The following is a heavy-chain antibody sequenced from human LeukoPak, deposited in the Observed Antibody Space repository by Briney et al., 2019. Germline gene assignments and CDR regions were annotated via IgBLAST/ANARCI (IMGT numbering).Heavy chain of an antibody. CDR2: INPNSGGT. D-gene: IGHD4-23*01. J-gene: IGHJ4*02. CDR1: GYTFTGYY. V-gene: IGHV1-2*02. CDR3: ARILRTVVTPFYY. Sequence: GASVKVSCKASGYTFTGYYMHWVRQAPGQGLEWMGWINPNSGGTNYAQKFQGRVTMTRDTSISTAYMELSRLRSDDTAVYYCARILRTVVTPFYYWGQGTLVTVSS.